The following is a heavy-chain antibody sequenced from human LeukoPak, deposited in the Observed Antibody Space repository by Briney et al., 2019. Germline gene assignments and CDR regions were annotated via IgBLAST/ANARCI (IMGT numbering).Heavy chain of an antibody. CDR1: GFRFSTYW. J-gene: IGHJ3*02. CDR2: INHDEYTT. V-gene: IGHV3-74*01. CDR3: AKDQQRWLHGGAFDI. D-gene: IGHD5-24*01. Sequence: GGSLRLSCAASGFRFSTYWMHWVRQAPGKGLVWVARINHDEYTTDYADSVKGRFTISRDNSKNTLYLQMNSLRAEDTAVYYCAKDQQRWLHGGAFDIWGQGTMVTVSS.